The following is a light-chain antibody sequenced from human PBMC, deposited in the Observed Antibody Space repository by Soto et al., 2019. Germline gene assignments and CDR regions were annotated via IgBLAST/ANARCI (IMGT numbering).Light chain of an antibody. CDR1: SSDVGGYDY. J-gene: IGLJ3*02. V-gene: IGLV2-11*01. CDR2: DVT. Sequence: QSALTQPRSVSGSPGPSVTISCTGTSSDVGGYDYVSWYQRHPGKAPKLMIYDVTNRPSGVPDRFSGSKSGNTASLTISGLQDDDEADYSCCSYAGGYTWVFGGGTKVTVL. CDR3: CSYAGGYTWV.